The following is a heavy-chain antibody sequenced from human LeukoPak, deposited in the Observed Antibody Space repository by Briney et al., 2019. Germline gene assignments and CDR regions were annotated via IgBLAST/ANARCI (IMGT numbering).Heavy chain of an antibody. D-gene: IGHD3-16*01. CDR1: VHPQSIM. J-gene: IGHJ4*02. CDR2: IYYSGST. CDR3: TTPTRSYGRGSFVY. Sequence: SETLSLTCTVSVHPQSIMASLGPRQPPGKGLEWIGYIYYSGSTNYNPSLKSRVTISVDTSKNQLSLKLSSLTAADTAVYCGTTPTRSYGRGSFVYWGQGTLVTVSS. V-gene: IGHV4-59*01.